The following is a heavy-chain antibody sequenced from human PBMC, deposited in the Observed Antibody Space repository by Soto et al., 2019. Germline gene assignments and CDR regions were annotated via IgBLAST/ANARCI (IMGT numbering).Heavy chain of an antibody. J-gene: IGHJ4*02. Sequence: ASVKVSCKTSGYTFSSYSINWVRQPPGQGLEWMAWISTTSGNTHYAERLQGRVTVTLDKTARTAFMEMWGLTSDDTAVYFCARENGYYDFWGQGTLVTVSS. CDR2: ISTTSGNT. V-gene: IGHV1-18*01. CDR3: ARENGYYDF. CDR1: GYTFSSYS. D-gene: IGHD2-8*01.